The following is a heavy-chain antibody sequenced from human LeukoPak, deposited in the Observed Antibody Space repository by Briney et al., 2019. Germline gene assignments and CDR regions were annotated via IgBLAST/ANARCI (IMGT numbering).Heavy chain of an antibody. J-gene: IGHJ6*03. CDR2: IYYSGST. CDR1: GGSISSYY. D-gene: IGHD6-6*01. Sequence: SETLSLTCTVPGGSISSYYWSWIRQPPGKGLEWIGYIYYSGSTNYNPSLKSRVTISVDTSKNQFSLKLSSVTAADTAVYYCARRIAARSPPAYYYYMDVWGKGTTVTVSS. CDR3: ARRIAARSPPAYYYYMDV. V-gene: IGHV4-59*08.